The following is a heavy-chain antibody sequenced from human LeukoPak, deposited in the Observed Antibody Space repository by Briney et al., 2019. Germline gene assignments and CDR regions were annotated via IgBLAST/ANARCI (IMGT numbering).Heavy chain of an antibody. V-gene: IGHV1-69*13. CDR1: GYTFTSYG. D-gene: IGHD3-3*01. J-gene: IGHJ4*02. CDR3: ASPTYYDFWSGYSGYFDY. Sequence: VASVKVSCKASGYTFTSYGISWVRQAPGQGLEWMGGIIPIFGTANYAQKFQGRVTITADESTSTAYMELSSLRSEDTAVYYCASPTYYDFWSGYSGYFDYWGQGTLVTVSS. CDR2: IIPIFGTA.